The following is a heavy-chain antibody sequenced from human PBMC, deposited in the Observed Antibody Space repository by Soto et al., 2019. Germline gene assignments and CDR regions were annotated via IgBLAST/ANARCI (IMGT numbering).Heavy chain of an antibody. CDR2: ISAYNGNT. D-gene: IGHD3-22*01. V-gene: IGHV1-18*01. CDR1: GYTFTSYG. J-gene: IGHJ6*02. Sequence: ASVKVSCKASGYTFTSYGISWVRQAPGQGLEWMGWISAYNGNTNYAQKLQGRVTMTTDTSTSTAYMELRSLRSDDTAVYYCARGISMVVVITPPGIDVWGQGTTVTVSS. CDR3: ARGISMVVVITPPGIDV.